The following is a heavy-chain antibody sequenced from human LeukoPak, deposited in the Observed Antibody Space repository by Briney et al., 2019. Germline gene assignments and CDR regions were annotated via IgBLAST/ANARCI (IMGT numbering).Heavy chain of an antibody. V-gene: IGHV3-30*01. CDR1: GFTFRSSA. CDR2: LPHDGTEK. J-gene: IGHJ6*03. Sequence: GRSLRLYCAASGFTFRSSAMHWVRQAPGKGLEWVALLPHDGTEKYYVESVKGRFTISRDNSNNTLYLQMNSLRVEDTAVYFCARQDSSLRYFHTYLDVWGKGTTVTVSS. CDR3: ARQDSSLRYFHTYLDV. D-gene: IGHD1-26*01.